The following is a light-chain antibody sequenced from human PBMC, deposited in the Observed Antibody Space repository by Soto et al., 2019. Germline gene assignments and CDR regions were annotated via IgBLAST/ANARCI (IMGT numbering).Light chain of an antibody. CDR3: SSYSSSSTPIYV. J-gene: IGLJ1*01. CDR1: SSDVGGYNY. CDR2: DVD. V-gene: IGLV2-14*01. Sequence: QSVLTQPASVSGSPGQSITISCPVTSSDVGGYNYVSWYQQHPGTAPKLIIYDVDNRPSGVSSRFSGSKSGNTASLTISGLQAEDESDYYCSSYSSSSTPIYVFGTGT.